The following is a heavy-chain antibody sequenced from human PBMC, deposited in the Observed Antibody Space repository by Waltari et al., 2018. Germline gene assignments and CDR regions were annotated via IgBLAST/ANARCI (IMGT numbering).Heavy chain of an antibody. J-gene: IGHJ4*02. D-gene: IGHD3-16*02. CDR1: GFSFMGFA. V-gene: IGHV3-23*01. CDR3: AKGSRGYTNYFFDS. CDR2: VSGMCATP. Sequence: EVQLLESAGGLVQPGEALRLSCAASGFSFMGFAMTWVRQAPGGGRRCVASVSGMCATPFHADSVKGRFTIVRDNSRDTVYLQMNSLRVDDSAVYYCAKGSRGYTNYFFDSWGQGTLVSVSS.